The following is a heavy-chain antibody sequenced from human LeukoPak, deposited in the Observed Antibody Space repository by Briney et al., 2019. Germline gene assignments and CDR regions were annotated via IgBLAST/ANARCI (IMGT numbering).Heavy chain of an antibody. V-gene: IGHV4-34*01. J-gene: IGHJ5*02. CDR3: ARVGPLNYYGSGSYFNNWFDP. D-gene: IGHD3-10*01. Sequence: SETLSLTCTVSGGSTSSDYWSWIRQPPGKGLEWIGEINHSGSTNYNPSLKSRVTISVDTSKNQFSLKLSSVTAADTAVYYCARVGPLNYYGSGSYFNNWFDPWGQGTLVTVSS. CDR1: GGSTSSDY. CDR2: INHSGST.